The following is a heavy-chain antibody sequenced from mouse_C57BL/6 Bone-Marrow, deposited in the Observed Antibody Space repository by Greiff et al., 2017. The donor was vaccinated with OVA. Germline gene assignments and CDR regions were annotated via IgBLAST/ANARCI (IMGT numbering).Heavy chain of an antibody. CDR3: ARKNYYGSSYEDYYAMDY. D-gene: IGHD1-1*01. CDR1: GYTFTSYG. CDR2: IYPRSGNP. J-gene: IGHJ4*01. Sequence: VQRVESGAELARPGASVKLSCKASGYTFTSYGISWVKQRTGQGLEWIGEIYPRSGNPYYNEKFKGKATLTADKSSSTAYMELRSLTSEDAAVYFCARKNYYGSSYEDYYAMDYWGQGTSVTVSS. V-gene: IGHV1-81*01.